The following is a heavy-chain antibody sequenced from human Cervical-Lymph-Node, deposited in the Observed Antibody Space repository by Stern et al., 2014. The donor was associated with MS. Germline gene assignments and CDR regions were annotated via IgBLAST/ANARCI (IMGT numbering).Heavy chain of an antibody. J-gene: IGHJ3*02. D-gene: IGHD3-9*01. CDR1: GFTFITYA. CDR3: AKDLSLIPYYDILSGYSGHDAFDI. V-gene: IGHV3-23*04. CDR2: ISGSGGTT. Sequence: EVQLVESGGGLVQPGGSLRLSCAASGFTFITYAMTWVRQAPGKGLECVSTISGSGGTTYYADSVKGRFTSSRDNSKKTLYLQMNSLRAEDTAVYYCAKDLSLIPYYDILSGYSGHDAFDIWGQGTMVTVSS.